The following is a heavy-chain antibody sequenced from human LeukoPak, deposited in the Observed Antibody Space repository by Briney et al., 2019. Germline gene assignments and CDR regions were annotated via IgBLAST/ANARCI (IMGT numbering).Heavy chain of an antibody. CDR3: ARNSNRYMDV. J-gene: IGHJ6*03. Sequence: GGSLRLSCAASGFIFSTYAMHWVRQATGKGLEWVAFIRYDGSNKYYADSVKGRFTISRDNSKNTLYLQMNSLRAEDTAVYYCARNSNRYMDVWGKGTTVTVSS. CDR2: IRYDGSNK. CDR1: GFIFSTYA. D-gene: IGHD2/OR15-2a*01. V-gene: IGHV3-30*02.